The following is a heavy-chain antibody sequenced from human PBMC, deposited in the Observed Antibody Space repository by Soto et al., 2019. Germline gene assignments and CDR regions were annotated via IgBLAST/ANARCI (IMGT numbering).Heavy chain of an antibody. CDR2: IYYSGNT. V-gene: IGHV4-31*03. CDR3: ARDATTVGKSWFDP. CDR1: GGSISSDGYC. Sequence: QVQLQESGPGLVKPSQTLSLTYTVSGGSISSDGYCWSWIRQHPGKGLEWVGSIYYSGNTYYNPSLKSRVSISVDTSKNQFSLKVSSVTAADTAVYYCARDATTVGKSWFDPWGQGTLVTVSS. D-gene: IGHD4-17*01. J-gene: IGHJ5*02.